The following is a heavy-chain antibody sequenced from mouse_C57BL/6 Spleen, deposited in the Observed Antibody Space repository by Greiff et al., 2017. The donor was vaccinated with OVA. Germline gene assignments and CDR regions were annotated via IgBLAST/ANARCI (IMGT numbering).Heavy chain of an antibody. V-gene: IGHV1-52*01. J-gene: IGHJ2*01. CDR2: IDPSDSET. CDR1: GYTFTSYW. Sequence: QVQLQQPGAELVRPGSSVKLSCTASGYTFTSYWMHWVKQRPIQGLEWIGNIDPSDSETHYNQKFTDKATLTVDKSSSTAYMQLSSLTSEDSAVYYCAREDSSGYSDYWGQGTTLTVSS. CDR3: AREDSSGYSDY. D-gene: IGHD3-2*02.